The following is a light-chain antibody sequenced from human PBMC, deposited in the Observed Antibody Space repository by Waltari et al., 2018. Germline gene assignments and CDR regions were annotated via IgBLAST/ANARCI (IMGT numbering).Light chain of an antibody. CDR3: KTWGTSFWV. J-gene: IGLJ3*02. CDR1: SGHSSYA. CDR2: LHSDGSY. V-gene: IGLV4-69*01. Sequence: QLVLTQSPSASASLGASVKVTCTLSSGHSSYAIAWHQQQPGKGPRYLMKLHSDGSYIKGDGVPDLFSGSSSGAERYLTISSLQSEDEADYYCKTWGTSFWVFGGGTKLTVL.